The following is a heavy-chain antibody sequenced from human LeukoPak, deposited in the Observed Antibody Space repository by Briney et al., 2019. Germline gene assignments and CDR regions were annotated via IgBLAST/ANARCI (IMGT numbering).Heavy chain of an antibody. V-gene: IGHV3-48*01. D-gene: IGHD6-13*01. CDR3: AREGSSWYSTWGAFDI. J-gene: IGHJ3*02. Sequence: PPGGSLRLSCAASGLTFSSYSMNWVRQAPGKGLEWVSYISTSGSTIDYVDSVKGRFTISRDNAKNSLYLQMNNLRAEDTAVYYCAREGSSWYSTWGAFDIWGQGTMVTVSS. CDR2: ISTSGSTI. CDR1: GLTFSSYS.